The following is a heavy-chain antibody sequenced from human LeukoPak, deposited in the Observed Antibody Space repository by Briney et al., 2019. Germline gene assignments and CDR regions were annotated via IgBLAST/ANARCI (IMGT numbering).Heavy chain of an antibody. Sequence: PGGSLRLSCAASGFSFSSHAMHWVRQAPGKGLEWVAHIAYDGSNAYYPDSVKGRFTISRDNSKNTLSLQMNSLRAEDTAMYYCAAEVGPRDFGNWGQGTLVTVSS. CDR1: GFSFSSHA. D-gene: IGHD1-26*01. V-gene: IGHV3-30-3*01. CDR3: AAEVGPRDFGN. J-gene: IGHJ4*02. CDR2: IAYDGSNA.